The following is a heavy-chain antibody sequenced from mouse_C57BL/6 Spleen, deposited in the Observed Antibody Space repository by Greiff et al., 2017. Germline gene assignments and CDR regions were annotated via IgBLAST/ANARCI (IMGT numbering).Heavy chain of an antibody. V-gene: IGHV5-9-1*02. CDR2: ISSGGDYI. CDR3: TRGSSGAFAY. D-gene: IGHD3-2*02. J-gene: IGHJ3*01. Sequence: EVKVVESGEGLVKPGGSLKLSCAASGFTFSSYAMSWVRQTPEKRLEWVAYISSGGDYIYYADTVKGRFTISRDNARNTLYLQMSSLKSEDTAMYYCTRGSSGAFAYWGQGTLVTVSA. CDR1: GFTFSSYA.